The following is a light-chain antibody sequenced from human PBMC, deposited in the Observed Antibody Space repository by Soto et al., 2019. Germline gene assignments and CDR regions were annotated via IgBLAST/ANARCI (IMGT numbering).Light chain of an antibody. Sequence: QSALTQPASVSGSPGQSITISCTGTSSDFGSSNLVSWYQQHPGKAPKLMIYEGSNRPSWVSDRFSGSKSGNTASLTISGLQAGDEADYYCYSHAGSSTYVFGTGTKLTVL. V-gene: IGLV2-23*01. CDR2: EGS. CDR3: YSHAGSSTYV. J-gene: IGLJ1*01. CDR1: SSDFGSSNL.